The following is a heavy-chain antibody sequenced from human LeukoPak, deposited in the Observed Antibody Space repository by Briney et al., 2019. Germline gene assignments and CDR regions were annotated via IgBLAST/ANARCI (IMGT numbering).Heavy chain of an antibody. CDR1: GFTFRSYG. CDR2: IWDDGGNK. Sequence: GGSLRLSCAASGFTFRSYGMHWVRQAPGKGLEWVAVIWDDGGNKYYADSVKGRFTISRDNSKNTLYLQMNSLRAEDTAVYYCARETAGYGMAVWGQGNPVTVSS. V-gene: IGHV3-33*01. J-gene: IGHJ6*02. D-gene: IGHD1-14*01. CDR3: ARETAGYGMAV.